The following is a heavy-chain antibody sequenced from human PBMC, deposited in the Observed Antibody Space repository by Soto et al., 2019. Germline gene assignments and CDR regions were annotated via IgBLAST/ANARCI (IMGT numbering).Heavy chain of an antibody. CDR3: AKDYNGGKNYFDY. J-gene: IGHJ4*02. CDR1: GFTFRSYG. D-gene: IGHD2-15*01. Sequence: QVQLVESGGGVVQPGRSLRLSCVASGFTFRSYGIHWVRQAPGKGLEWVAVLSHDGSEKYYGDSVKGRFTISRDNSKNTLYVQMDSLRPEDTAVYYCAKDYNGGKNYFDYWGQGTLVTVSS. V-gene: IGHV3-30*18. CDR2: LSHDGSEK.